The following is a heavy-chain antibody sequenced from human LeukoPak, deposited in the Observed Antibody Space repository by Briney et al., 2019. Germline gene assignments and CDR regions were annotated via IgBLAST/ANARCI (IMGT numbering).Heavy chain of an antibody. Sequence: PSETLSLTXTVSGGSISSGSYYWSRIRQPAGKGLEWIGRIYTSGSTNYNPSLKSRVTISVDTSKNQFSLKLSSVTAADTAVYYCARVVSGSYSYYYYYMDVWGKGTTVTVSS. CDR1: GGSISSGSYY. CDR3: ARVVSGSYSYYYYYMDV. CDR2: IYTSGST. V-gene: IGHV4-61*02. D-gene: IGHD1-26*01. J-gene: IGHJ6*03.